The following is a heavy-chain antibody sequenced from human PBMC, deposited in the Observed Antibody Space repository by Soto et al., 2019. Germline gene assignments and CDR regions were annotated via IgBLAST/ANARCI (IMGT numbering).Heavy chain of an antibody. J-gene: IGHJ4*02. V-gene: IGHV3-21*01. CDR3: ARVYGDYAVYFDY. Sequence: EVQLVESGGGLVKPGGSLRLSCAASGFTFSNYNMNWVRQAPGKGLEWVSSIRSSSSYIFYADSVKGRFTISRDNAKASLYLQMNSLRAEDTAVNYCARVYGDYAVYFDYWGQGTLVTVSS. D-gene: IGHD4-17*01. CDR2: IRSSSSYI. CDR1: GFTFSNYN.